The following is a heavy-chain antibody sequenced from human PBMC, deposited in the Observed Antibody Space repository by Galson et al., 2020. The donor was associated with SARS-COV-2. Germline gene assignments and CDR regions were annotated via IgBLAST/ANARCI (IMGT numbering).Heavy chain of an antibody. CDR2: VDPNSGDT. Sequence: ASVKVSCKASGYAFTDYYIHWVRQAPGQGLEWMGWVDPNSGDTIYAQKFKGRVTVASDTSTSTVYMELNRLTSDDTAIYYCARMSGQLLVHWEKGYGMDVWGQGTSVTVS. CDR3: ARMSGQLLVHWEKGYGMDV. CDR1: GYAFTDYY. V-gene: IGHV1-2*02. D-gene: IGHD3-10*02. J-gene: IGHJ6*02.